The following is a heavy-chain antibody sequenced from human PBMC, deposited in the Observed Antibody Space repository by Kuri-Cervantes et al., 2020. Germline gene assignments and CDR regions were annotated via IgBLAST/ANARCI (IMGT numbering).Heavy chain of an antibody. V-gene: IGHV3-30-3*01. CDR1: GFTFSSYA. CDR3: ARDSQWLANDY. CDR2: ISYDGSNK. Sequence: GESLKISCAASGFTFSSYAMSWVRQAPGKGLEWVAVISYDGSNKYYADSVKGRFTISRDDSKNTLYLQMNSLRSDDTAVYYCARDSQWLANDYWGQGTLVTVSS. J-gene: IGHJ4*02. D-gene: IGHD6-19*01.